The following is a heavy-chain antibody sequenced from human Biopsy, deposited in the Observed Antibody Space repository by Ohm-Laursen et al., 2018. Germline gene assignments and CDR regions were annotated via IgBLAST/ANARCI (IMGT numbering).Heavy chain of an antibody. CDR2: INHSGRT. CDR3: ARLTGDYIWGNWRINHDPFNI. Sequence: PSDTLSLTCAVYGESFNGYYWSWIRQTPGKGLEWIGEINHSGRTNYNPSLKSRVTISVDTSKNQFSLKVRSVTAADTAVYYCARLTGDYIWGNWRINHDPFNIWDQGTSVTVSS. D-gene: IGHD3-16*01. J-gene: IGHJ3*02. V-gene: IGHV4-34*01. CDR1: GESFNGYY.